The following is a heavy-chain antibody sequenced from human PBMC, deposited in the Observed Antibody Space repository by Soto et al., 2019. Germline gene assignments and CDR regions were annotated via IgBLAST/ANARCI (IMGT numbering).Heavy chain of an antibody. D-gene: IGHD1-26*01. CDR2: ISGSGGST. V-gene: IGHV3-23*01. Sequence: EVQLLESGGGLVQPGGSLRLSCAASGFTFSSYAMSWVRQAPGKGLEWVSAISGSGGSTYYADSVKGRFTISRDNSKNTMYLQMNSLSAEDTAVYYCAKERVQDLPGTKIPTNWFDPWGQGTMVTFSS. CDR1: GFTFSSYA. J-gene: IGHJ5*02. CDR3: AKERVQDLPGTKIPTNWFDP.